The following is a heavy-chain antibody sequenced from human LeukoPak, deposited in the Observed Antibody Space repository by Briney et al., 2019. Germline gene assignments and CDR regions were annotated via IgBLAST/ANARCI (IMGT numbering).Heavy chain of an antibody. V-gene: IGHV5-51*01. CDR2: IYPGDSDT. CDR1: GYSFTNSW. CDR3: ARLPARTTWFHP. J-gene: IGHJ5*02. Sequence: GESLMISFKCSGYSFTNSWIGWVRQLPGKGLEWMGIIYPGDSDTRYSPSFQGQVTISADKSISTAYLQWGSLKASDTAIYYCARLPARTTWFHPWGQRPLVAVSS. D-gene: IGHD1/OR15-1a*01.